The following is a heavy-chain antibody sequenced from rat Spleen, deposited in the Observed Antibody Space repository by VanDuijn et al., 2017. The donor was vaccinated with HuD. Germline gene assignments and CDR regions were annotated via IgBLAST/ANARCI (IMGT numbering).Heavy chain of an antibody. D-gene: IGHD1-1*01. V-gene: IGHV5-58*01. J-gene: IGHJ2*01. Sequence: EVQLVESGGDLVQPGRSLKLSCVASGFTFSGYWMYWLRQAPGKGLEWISSINTDGDSTFYPDSVKGRFTISRHNAENTLYLQMNNLRSEDTATYYCARENYYSGDYWGQGVMVTVSS. CDR1: GFTFSGYW. CDR3: ARENYYSGDY. CDR2: INTDGDST.